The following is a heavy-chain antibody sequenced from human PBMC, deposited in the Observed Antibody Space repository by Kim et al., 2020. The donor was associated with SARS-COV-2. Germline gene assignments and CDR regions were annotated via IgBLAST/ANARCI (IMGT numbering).Heavy chain of an antibody. J-gene: IGHJ4*02. CDR3: TRGLLPPQTNVWYYFDY. D-gene: IGHD4-17*01. V-gene: IGHV3-53*01. CDR2: LYSDGRT. CDR1: GFTISSNY. Sequence: GGSLRLSCAAYGFTISSNYMIWLRQAPGKGLEWVSVLYSDGRTFYTDSVKGRFTISRDDSKNTLFLQMNSLRVEDTAIYYCTRGLLPPQTNVWYYFDYWGQGILVTVSS.